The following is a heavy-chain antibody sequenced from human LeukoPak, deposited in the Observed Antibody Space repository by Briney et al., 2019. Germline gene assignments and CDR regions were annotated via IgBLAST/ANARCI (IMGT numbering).Heavy chain of an antibody. CDR1: GFTFSSYG. CDR3: ARVEDSGLDY. Sequence: GGSLRLSCAASGFTFSSYGMHWVRQAPGKGLERVAVIWYDGSNKYYADSVKGRFTISRDNSKNTLYLQMNSLRAEDTAVYYCARVEDSGLDYWGQGTLVTVSS. CDR2: IWYDGSNK. J-gene: IGHJ4*02. D-gene: IGHD5-12*01. V-gene: IGHV3-33*01.